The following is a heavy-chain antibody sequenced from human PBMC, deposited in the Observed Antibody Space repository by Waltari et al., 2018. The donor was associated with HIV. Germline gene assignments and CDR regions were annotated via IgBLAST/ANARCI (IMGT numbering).Heavy chain of an antibody. D-gene: IGHD1-26*01. J-gene: IGHJ6*02. CDR3: SRPSGPLHSYGMDV. CDR2: ITSEAYVGTA. CDR1: GFTFGVYG. Sequence: EVHLMESGGGLVKPGRSLRVSCRVSGFTFGVYGLSWFRQAPGKGLEWVGFITSEAYVGTAEYAASVTGRFTISREDSKSTAYMQMNRLESEDTGVYFCSRPSGPLHSYGMDVWGQGTTVIVSS. V-gene: IGHV3-49*05.